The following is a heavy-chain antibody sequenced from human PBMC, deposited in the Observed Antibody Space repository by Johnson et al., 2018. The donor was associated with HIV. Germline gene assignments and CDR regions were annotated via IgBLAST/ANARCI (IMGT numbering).Heavy chain of an antibody. CDR2: ITWNGGST. Sequence: VQLVESGGGVVRPGGSLRLSCAASGFTFDDYGMSWVRQAPGKGLEWVSGITWNGGSTGYADSVKCRFTISRDNAKNSVDLQMNSLRVDDTAVYYCVRDDGISGDAFDMWGQGTMVTVSS. V-gene: IGHV3-20*04. CDR1: GFTFDDYG. CDR3: VRDDGISGDAFDM. J-gene: IGHJ3*02. D-gene: IGHD3-10*01.